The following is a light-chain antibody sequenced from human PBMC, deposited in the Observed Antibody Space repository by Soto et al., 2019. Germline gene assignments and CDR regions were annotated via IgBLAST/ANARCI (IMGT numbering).Light chain of an antibody. CDR3: QQYSSYST. J-gene: IGKJ1*01. V-gene: IGKV1-5*03. CDR2: KAS. CDR1: QSISSW. Sequence: DIQMTQSPSTLSASVGDRVTITCRASQSISSWLAWYQQTPGKAPKLLIYKASSLESGVPSRFSGSGSGTEFTLTISSLQRDDFATYYCQQYSSYSTFGQGTKVEI.